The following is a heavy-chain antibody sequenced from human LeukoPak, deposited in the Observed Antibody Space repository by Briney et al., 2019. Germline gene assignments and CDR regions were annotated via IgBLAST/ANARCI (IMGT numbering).Heavy chain of an antibody. Sequence: ASVKVSCKVSGYTLTELPMHWVRQAPGKGLEWMGGFDPEDGETIYAQKFQGRVTMTEDTSTDTAYMELSSLRSEDTAVYYCATLGYCSSTSCYRLQGGYYYYGMDVWGQGTTVTVSS. V-gene: IGHV1-24*01. CDR1: GYTLTELP. CDR2: FDPEDGET. CDR3: ATLGYCSSTSCYRLQGGYYYYGMDV. J-gene: IGHJ6*02. D-gene: IGHD2-2*01.